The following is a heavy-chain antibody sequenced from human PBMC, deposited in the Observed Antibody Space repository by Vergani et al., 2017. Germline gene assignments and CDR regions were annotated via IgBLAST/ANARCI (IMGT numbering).Heavy chain of an antibody. CDR2: IIPILGIT. D-gene: IGHD3-22*01. V-gene: IGHV1-69*02. CDR1: GGTFSSYT. CDR3: ARYPSPYYYDSSGYYFPYWYFDL. Sequence: QVQLVQSGAEVKKPGSSVKVSCKASGGTFSSYTISWVRQAPGQGLEWMGRIIPILGITNYAQKFQGRVTITADKSTSTAYMELSSLRSEDTAVYYCARYPSPYYYDSSGYYFPYWYFDLWGRGTLVTVSS. J-gene: IGHJ2*01.